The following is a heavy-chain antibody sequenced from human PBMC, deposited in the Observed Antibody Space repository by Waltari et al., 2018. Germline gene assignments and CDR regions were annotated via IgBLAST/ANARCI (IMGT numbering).Heavy chain of an antibody. J-gene: IGHJ4*02. V-gene: IGHV4-4*02. D-gene: IGHD6-19*01. CDR1: GGSISSSNW. Sequence: QVQLQESGPGLVKPSGTLSLTCAVSGGSISSSNWWRWVRQPPGKGLEWIGEIYHSGSTNYNPSLKSRFTISVDKSKNQFSLKLSSVTAADTAVYYCARVGGGAVADPYYFDYWGQGTLVTVSS. CDR3: ARVGGGAVADPYYFDY. CDR2: IYHSGST.